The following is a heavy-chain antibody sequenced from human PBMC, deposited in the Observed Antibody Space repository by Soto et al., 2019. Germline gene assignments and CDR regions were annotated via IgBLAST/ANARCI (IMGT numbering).Heavy chain of an antibody. Sequence: GGSLTLSWIPSVFTSGDYAMSWVRHAPGKGLELVGFIRIKAYGGTTEYAASVTGRFTISRDDSKSIAYLQMNSLKTEDTAVYYCTRDSSSGNYYGMDAWGQGTTVTVSS. J-gene: IGHJ6*02. CDR2: IRIKAYGGTT. CDR1: VFTSGDYA. V-gene: IGHV3-49*04. D-gene: IGHD6-6*01. CDR3: TRDSSSGNYYGMDA.